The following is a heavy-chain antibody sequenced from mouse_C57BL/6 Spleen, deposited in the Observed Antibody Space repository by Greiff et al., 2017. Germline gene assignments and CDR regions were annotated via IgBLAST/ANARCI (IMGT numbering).Heavy chain of an antibody. CDR3: ARGHYYGSSPHWYFDV. J-gene: IGHJ1*03. V-gene: IGHV3-6*01. CDR2: ISYDGSN. Sequence: EVKLQESGPGLVKPSQSLSLTCSVTGYSITSGYYWNWIRQFPGNKLEWMGYISYDGSNNYNPSLKNRISITRDTSKNQFFLKLNSVTTEDTATYYCARGHYYGSSPHWYFDVWGTGTTVTVSS. CDR1: GYSITSGYY. D-gene: IGHD1-1*01.